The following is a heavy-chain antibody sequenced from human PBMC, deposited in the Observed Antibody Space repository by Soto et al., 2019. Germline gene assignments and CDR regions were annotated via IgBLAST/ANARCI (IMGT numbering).Heavy chain of an antibody. V-gene: IGHV2-5*01. CDR1: GFSLSTSGMG. CDR2: IYWNNDK. Sequence: SGPTLVNPTQTLTLTCTFSGFSLSTSGMGVAWFRQPPGKDLEWLALIYWNNDKRYSPSLKSRLTITKDTSKNQVVLTMTNTDPVDTATYYCGHFYGSGTYEIDNNGFDPWGQGTLVTVSS. J-gene: IGHJ5*02. CDR3: GHFYGSGTYEIDNNGFDP. D-gene: IGHD3-10*01.